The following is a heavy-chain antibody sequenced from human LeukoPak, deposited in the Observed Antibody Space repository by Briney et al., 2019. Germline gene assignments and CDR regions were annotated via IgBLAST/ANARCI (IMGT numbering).Heavy chain of an antibody. J-gene: IGHJ4*02. V-gene: IGHV1-2*06. CDR2: INPNSGGT. D-gene: IGHD3-9*01. Sequence: ASVKVSCKASGYTFTGYYMQWVRQAPGQGLEWMGRINPNSGGTNYAQKFQGRVTMTRDTSISTAYMELSRLRSDDTAVYYCARDDYDILTGYYKFFDYWGQGTLVTVSS. CDR1: GYTFTGYY. CDR3: ARDDYDILTGYYKFFDY.